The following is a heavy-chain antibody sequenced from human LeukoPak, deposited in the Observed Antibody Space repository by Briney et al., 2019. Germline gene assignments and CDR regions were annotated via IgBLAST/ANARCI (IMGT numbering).Heavy chain of an antibody. CDR1: GFTFSSYS. Sequence: GGSLRLSCAASGFTFSSYSMNWVRQAPGKGLEWVSSISSSSSYIYYADSVKGRFTISRDNAKNSLYLQMNSLRAEDTAVYYCARDPGPTGQLEYYFDYWGQGTLVTVSS. CDR2: ISSSSSYI. V-gene: IGHV3-21*01. CDR3: ARDPGPTGQLEYYFDY. D-gene: IGHD6-6*01. J-gene: IGHJ4*02.